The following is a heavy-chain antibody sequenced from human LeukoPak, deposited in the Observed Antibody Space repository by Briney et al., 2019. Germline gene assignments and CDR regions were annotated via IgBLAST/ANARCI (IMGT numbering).Heavy chain of an antibody. D-gene: IGHD5-18*01. Sequence: PGESLRLSCAASGFTFSSYAMSWVRQAPGKGLEWVSAISGSGGSTYYADSVKGRFTISRDNSKNTLYVQMNSLRAQDTAVYYCAKEPLYSYGYTFDYWAQGPLLTVS. CDR3: AKEPLYSYGYTFDY. V-gene: IGHV3-23*01. CDR1: GFTFSSYA. CDR2: ISGSGGST. J-gene: IGHJ4*02.